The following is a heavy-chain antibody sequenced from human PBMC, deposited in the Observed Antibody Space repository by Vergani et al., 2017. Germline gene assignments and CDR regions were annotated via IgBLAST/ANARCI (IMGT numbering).Heavy chain of an antibody. Sequence: VQLVQSGAEVKKPGASVKVSCKASGGTFTSYAISWVRQAPGQGLEWMGGIIPIFGTANYAQKFQGRVTITADESTSTAYMELSSLRSEDTAVYYCARCPSGWFPQASNYAFDIWGQGTMVTVSS. J-gene: IGHJ3*02. D-gene: IGHD6-19*01. V-gene: IGHV1-69*12. CDR2: IIPIFGTA. CDR3: ARCPSGWFPQASNYAFDI. CDR1: GGTFTSYA.